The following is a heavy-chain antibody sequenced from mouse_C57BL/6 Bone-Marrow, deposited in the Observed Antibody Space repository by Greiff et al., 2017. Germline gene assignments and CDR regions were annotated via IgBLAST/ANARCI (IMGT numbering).Heavy chain of an antibody. CDR2: ISDGGSYT. CDR3: ARDRGITNFDY. V-gene: IGHV5-4*01. D-gene: IGHD2-4*01. Sequence: EVQGVESGGGLVKPGGSLKLSCAASGFTFSSYAMSWVRQTPEKRLEWVATISDGGSYTYYPDNVKGRFTISRDNAKNNLYLQMSHLKSEDTAMYYCARDRGITNFDYWGQGTTLTVSS. CDR1: GFTFSSYA. J-gene: IGHJ2*01.